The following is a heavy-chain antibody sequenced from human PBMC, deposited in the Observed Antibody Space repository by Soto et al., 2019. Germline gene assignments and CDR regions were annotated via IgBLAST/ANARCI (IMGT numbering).Heavy chain of an antibody. D-gene: IGHD1-26*01. V-gene: IGHV3-21*02. CDR2: ISSTSRYI. CDR1: GFTFSNYT. Sequence: EVQLVESGGGLVKPGGSLRVSCVASGFTFSNYTVNWVRQAPGKGLEWVSSISSTSRYIYYADSVKGRFTISRDNAKKSLYLQMNSLRVEDTAVYYCAREPVGPDYAMDVWGQGTTVTVSS. J-gene: IGHJ6*02. CDR3: AREPVGPDYAMDV.